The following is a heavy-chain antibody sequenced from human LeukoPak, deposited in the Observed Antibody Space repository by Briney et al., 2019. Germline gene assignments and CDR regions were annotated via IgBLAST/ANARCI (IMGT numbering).Heavy chain of an antibody. D-gene: IGHD3-22*01. CDR3: ARGPSRERYYDSSGYLDY. Sequence: PSETLSLTCAVYGGSFSGYYWSWIRQPPGKGLEWIGEINHSGSTNYNPSLKSRVTISVDTSKNQFSLKLSSVTAADTAVYYCARGPSRERYYDSSGYLDYWGQGTLVTVSS. V-gene: IGHV4-34*01. CDR2: INHSGST. J-gene: IGHJ4*02. CDR1: GGSFSGYY.